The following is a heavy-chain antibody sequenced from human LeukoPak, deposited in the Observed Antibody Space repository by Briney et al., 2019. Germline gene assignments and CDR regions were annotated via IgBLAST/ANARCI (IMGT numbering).Heavy chain of an antibody. J-gene: IGHJ4*02. Sequence: PGGSLRLSCAASGFTFDDYGMSWVRQAPGKGLEWVAFIRFDGTYKNYADSVKGRFTISRDNSKNTLYLQMNSLRAEDTAVYYCAKGINRDGYIWHFDSWGQGTLVTVSS. CDR2: IRFDGTYK. V-gene: IGHV3-30*02. CDR3: AKGINRDGYIWHFDS. CDR1: GFTFDDYG. D-gene: IGHD5-24*01.